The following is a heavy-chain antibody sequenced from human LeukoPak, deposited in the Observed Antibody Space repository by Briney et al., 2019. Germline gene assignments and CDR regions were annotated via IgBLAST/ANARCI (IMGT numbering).Heavy chain of an antibody. CDR3: AREAWDAFDI. CDR1: GFTFSSYV. CDR2: ISGTGGST. Sequence: PGGSLRLSCAASGFTFSSYVMSWVRQAPGKGLEWVSAISGTGGSTNYADSVKGRFTISRDNSKNTLYLQMNSLRAEDTALYYCAREAWDAFDIWGQGTMVTVSS. J-gene: IGHJ3*02. V-gene: IGHV3-23*01.